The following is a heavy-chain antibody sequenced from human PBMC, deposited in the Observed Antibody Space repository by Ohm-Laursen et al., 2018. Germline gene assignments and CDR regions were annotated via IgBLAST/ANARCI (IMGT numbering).Heavy chain of an antibody. Sequence: GASVKVSCKASGYSFTGYYIHWVRQAPGQGLEWMGWINPNSGTNYAQKFQGRVTMTRDTSISTAYMELSSLRSEDTAVYYCARGRGAMTTAGSPTHVLDFWGQGSLLTVSS. J-gene: IGHJ4*02. D-gene: IGHD6-13*01. CDR2: INPNSGT. CDR1: GYSFTGYY. CDR3: ARGRGAMTTAGSPTHVLDF. V-gene: IGHV1-2*02.